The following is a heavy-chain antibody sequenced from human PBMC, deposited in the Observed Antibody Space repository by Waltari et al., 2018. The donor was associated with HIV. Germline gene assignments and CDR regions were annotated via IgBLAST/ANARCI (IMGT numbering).Heavy chain of an antibody. CDR3: TTEEGYGSGSYLDY. V-gene: IGHV3-15*01. CDR1: GFTFSNAW. J-gene: IGHJ4*02. Sequence: EVHLVESGGDLLKPGGCLRLSCAASGFTFSNAWMTWVRQAPGKGLGWGGLIKSKSDGGTTEYNAAVKGRFTISRDDSKTTLFLQMNSLKTEDTAVYYYTTEEGYGSGSYLDYWGQGTPLTVSS. D-gene: IGHD3-10*01. CDR2: IKSKSDGGTT.